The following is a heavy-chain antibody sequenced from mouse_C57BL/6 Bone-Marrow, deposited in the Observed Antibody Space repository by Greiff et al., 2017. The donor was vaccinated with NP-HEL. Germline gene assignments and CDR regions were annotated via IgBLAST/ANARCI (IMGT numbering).Heavy chain of an antibody. CDR3: ARDYGSSYGYFDV. J-gene: IGHJ1*03. CDR2: ISYSGST. Sequence: EVQLQQSGPGMVKPSQSLSLTCTVTGYSITSGYDWHWIRHFPGNKLEWMGYISYSGSTNYNPSLKSRISITHDTSKNHFFLKLNSVTTEDTATYYCARDYGSSYGYFDVWGTGTTVTVSS. V-gene: IGHV3-1*01. D-gene: IGHD1-1*01. CDR1: GYSITSGYD.